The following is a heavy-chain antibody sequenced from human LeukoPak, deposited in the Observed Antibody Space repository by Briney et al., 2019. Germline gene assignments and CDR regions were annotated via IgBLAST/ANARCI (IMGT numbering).Heavy chain of an antibody. CDR2: LSCNSGSI. V-gene: IGHV3-9*01. Sequence: GRSLRLSCVAPGFTFEDYTMRCVRHTPGRGLERVSGLSCNSGSIGYADSVKGRFTISRDNAKNSLYLQMNSLRAEDTALYYCAKDMRLIDYGGGGFDYWGQGTLVTASS. J-gene: IGHJ4*02. CDR3: AKDMRLIDYGGGGFDY. CDR1: GFTFEDYT. D-gene: IGHD4-23*01.